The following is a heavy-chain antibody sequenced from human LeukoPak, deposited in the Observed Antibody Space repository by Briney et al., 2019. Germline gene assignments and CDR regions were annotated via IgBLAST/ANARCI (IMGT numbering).Heavy chain of an antibody. CDR1: GFTFSSYW. D-gene: IGHD6-13*01. CDR3: AQGPGSFDYFDS. Sequence: GGSLRLSCAASGFTFSSYWMHWFRQAPGKGLVWVSRINSDGSSTSYADSVKGRFTISRDNYKNTVYLSMNSLGAEDTAIYFCAQGPGSFDYFDSWGQGTLVTVSS. J-gene: IGHJ4*02. CDR2: INSDGSST. V-gene: IGHV3-74*01.